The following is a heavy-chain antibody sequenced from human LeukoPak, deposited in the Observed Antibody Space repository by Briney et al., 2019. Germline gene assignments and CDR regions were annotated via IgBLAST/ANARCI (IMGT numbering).Heavy chain of an antibody. CDR2: INPNSGGT. J-gene: IGHJ5*02. D-gene: IGHD2-8*01. V-gene: IGHV1-2*02. Sequence: ASVKVSCKASGYTFTSYGISWVRQAPGQGLEWMGWINPNSGGTNYAQKFQGRVTMTRDTSISTAYMELSRLRSDDTAVYYCARDGPMVYAISWGQGTLVTVSS. CDR1: GYTFTSYG. CDR3: ARDGPMVYAIS.